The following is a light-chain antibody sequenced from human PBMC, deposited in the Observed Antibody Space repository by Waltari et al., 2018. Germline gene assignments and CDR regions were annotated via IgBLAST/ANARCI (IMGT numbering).Light chain of an antibody. CDR1: QSISDY. Sequence: RMTQSQSSLAASVGDSVTIACRASQSISDYLNWYQQKPGKAPKVLIHAASNLESEVPSRFSGSGSGTDFTLTISSLQPEDFATYYCQQSYSTPITVGGGTKVEIK. CDR3: QQSYSTPIT. J-gene: IGKJ4*01. V-gene: IGKV1-39*01. CDR2: AAS.